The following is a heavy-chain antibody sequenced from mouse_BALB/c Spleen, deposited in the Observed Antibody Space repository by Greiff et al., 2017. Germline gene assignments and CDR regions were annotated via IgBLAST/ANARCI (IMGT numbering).Heavy chain of an antibody. J-gene: IGHJ2*01. Sequence: EVKLMESGAELVKPGASVKLSCTASGFNIKDTYMHWVKQRPEQGLEWIGRIDPANGNTKYDPKFQGKATITADTSSNTAYLQLSSLTSEDTAAYYCARALRPPFDYWGQGTTLTVSS. CDR1: GFNIKDTY. CDR2: IDPANGNT. CDR3: ARALRPPFDY. V-gene: IGHV14-3*02. D-gene: IGHD1-2*01.